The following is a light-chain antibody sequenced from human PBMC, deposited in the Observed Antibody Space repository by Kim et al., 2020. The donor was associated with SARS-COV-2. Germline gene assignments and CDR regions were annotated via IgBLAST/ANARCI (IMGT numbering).Light chain of an antibody. CDR3: HSRDSSGSHVV. CDR1: SLRSFY. CDR2: GKN. J-gene: IGLJ3*02. Sequence: SSELTQDPAVSVALGQTVRITCQGDSLRSFYASWYQQKPGQAPVVVIYGKNNRPSGIPDRFSGSSSGNTASLTITGAQAEDEADYYCHSRDSSGSHVVFGGGTQLTVL. V-gene: IGLV3-19*01.